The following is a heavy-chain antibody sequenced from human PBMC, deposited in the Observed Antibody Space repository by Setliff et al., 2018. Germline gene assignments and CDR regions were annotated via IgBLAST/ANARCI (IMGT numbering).Heavy chain of an antibody. Sequence: SSETLSLTCSVSGGSISSSRYSWGWIRQTPGKGLEWIGSIYYSGSTYYNPSLESRVTISVDTSKNQVSLKLSSMTAADTAVYYCARGRPPLVGDYWGQGTLVTVSS. CDR3: ARGRPPLVGDY. D-gene: IGHD2-2*01. CDR2: IYYSGST. V-gene: IGHV4-39*07. CDR1: GGSISSSRYS. J-gene: IGHJ4*02.